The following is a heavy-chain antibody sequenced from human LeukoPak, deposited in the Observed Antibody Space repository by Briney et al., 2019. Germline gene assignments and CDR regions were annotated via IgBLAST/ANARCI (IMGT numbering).Heavy chain of an antibody. V-gene: IGHV4-34*01. CDR1: GESFSGYY. D-gene: IGHD1-26*01. J-gene: IGHJ4*02. CDR3: ARGSREEDD. CDR2: ITHSGST. Sequence: PSDTLSLTCAVYGESFSGYYWSWIRQPRGKGLEWIGEITHSGSTKYNTPLNSRVTIAVNTPKTQYSLKLSSVTAADTAVYYSARGSREEDDWGQGTLITGSS.